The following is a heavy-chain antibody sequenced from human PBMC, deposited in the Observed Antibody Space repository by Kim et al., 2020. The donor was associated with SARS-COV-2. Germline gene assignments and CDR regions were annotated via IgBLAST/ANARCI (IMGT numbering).Heavy chain of an antibody. V-gene: IGHV4-31*02. D-gene: IGHD3-9*01. CDR3: ASQYYDILTGYYSWFDP. J-gene: IGHJ5*02. Sequence: LKSRVTISVDTSKNQFSLKLSSVTAADTAVYYCASQYYDILTGYYSWFDPWGQGTLVTVSS.